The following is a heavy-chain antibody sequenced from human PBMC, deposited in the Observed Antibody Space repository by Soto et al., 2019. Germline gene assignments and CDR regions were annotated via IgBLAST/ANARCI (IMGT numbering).Heavy chain of an antibody. CDR3: ARDYDYSCGRPTIDY. J-gene: IGHJ4*02. CDR2: INHSGST. D-gene: IGHD3-22*01. Sequence: QVQLQQWGAGLLKPSETLSLTCAVYGGSFSGYYWSWIRQPPGKRLEWIGEINHSGSTNYNPSLKRRVTLSVDTSKNQFSLKLSSVTAANTAVYYCARDYDYSCGRPTIDYWGPGTLVTVSS. V-gene: IGHV4-34*01. CDR1: GGSFSGYY.